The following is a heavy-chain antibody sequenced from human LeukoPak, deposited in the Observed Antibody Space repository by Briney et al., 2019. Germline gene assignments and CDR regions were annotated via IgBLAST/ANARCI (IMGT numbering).Heavy chain of an antibody. J-gene: IGHJ3*02. CDR2: INHSGIT. D-gene: IGHD3-10*01. Sequence: PSETLSLTCAVYGGSFSRYYWNWIRQPPGKWLEWNGEINHSGITNYSPSLKSRVTLSVDTSKNQSSLRLTSVTAEDTAVYYCGSPLSYHGSGYYAFDIWGHGTMVIVSA. CDR3: GSPLSYHGSGYYAFDI. CDR1: GGSFSRYY. V-gene: IGHV4-34*01.